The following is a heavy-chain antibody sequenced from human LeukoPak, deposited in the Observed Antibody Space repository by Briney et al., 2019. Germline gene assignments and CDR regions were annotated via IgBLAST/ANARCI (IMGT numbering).Heavy chain of an antibody. CDR3: AKELWFGELSPFDY. V-gene: IGHV3-23*01. CDR1: GFTFSSYA. D-gene: IGHD3-10*01. Sequence: GGSLRLSCAASGFTFSSYAMSWVRQAPGKGLEWVSTISGSGGSTYYADSVKSRFTISRVNSKNTLYLPMNSLRAEETAVYYCAKELWFGELSPFDYWGQGILVTVSS. CDR2: ISGSGGST. J-gene: IGHJ4*02.